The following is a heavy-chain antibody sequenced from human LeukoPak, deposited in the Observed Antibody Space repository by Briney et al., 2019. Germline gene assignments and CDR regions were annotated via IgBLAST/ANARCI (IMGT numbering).Heavy chain of an antibody. CDR3: ARNLRDYYDSSAPTHYYGMDV. Sequence: GGSLRLSRAASRFTFSSYGMHWVRQAPGQGLEWMGWINPNSGGTNYAQKFQGRVTMTRDTSISTAYMELSRLRSDDTAVYYCARNLRDYYDSSAPTHYYGMDVWGQGTTVTVSS. J-gene: IGHJ6*02. D-gene: IGHD3-22*01. CDR1: RFTFSSYG. CDR2: INPNSGGT. V-gene: IGHV1-2*02.